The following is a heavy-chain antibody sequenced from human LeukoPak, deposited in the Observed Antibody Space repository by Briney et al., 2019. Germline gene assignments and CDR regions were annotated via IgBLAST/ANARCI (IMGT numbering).Heavy chain of an antibody. CDR2: ISSSSSYT. V-gene: IGHV3-11*05. J-gene: IGHJ4*02. D-gene: IGHD5-24*01. CDR3: ARGSMRMATAGLADY. CDR1: GFTFSDYY. Sequence: KPGGSLRLSCEASGFTFSDYYMNWIRQAPGKGLEWVSYISSSSSYTNYADSVKGRFTISRDNPKHSLYLQMNSLRAEDTAVYYCARGSMRMATAGLADYWGQGTLVTVSS.